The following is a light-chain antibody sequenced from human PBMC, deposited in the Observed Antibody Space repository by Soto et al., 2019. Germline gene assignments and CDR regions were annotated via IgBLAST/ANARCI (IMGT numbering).Light chain of an antibody. CDR1: QTIDNY. CDR3: HQSSSTPQT. V-gene: IGKV1-39*01. CDR2: TTS. J-gene: IGKJ1*01. Sequence: DIPMTQSPSSLSASVGDRVTITCRASQTIDNYLNWYQQKPGKAPKLLIYTTSSLQSGVPSRFSGSRSGTDFTLTISSLQPEDFATYYCHQSSSTPQTFGQGTKVEIK.